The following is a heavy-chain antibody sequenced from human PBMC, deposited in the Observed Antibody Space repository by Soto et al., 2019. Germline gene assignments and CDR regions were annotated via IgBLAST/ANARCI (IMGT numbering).Heavy chain of an antibody. V-gene: IGHV1-18*01. Sequence: QVQLVQSGAEVKKPGASVKVSCKASGYTFTSYGITWVRQAPGQGLEWMGWISAYNGNTNYGQKLQGRVTMTTDTSTSAAYMELRSLRSDDTAVYYCARAEKLEVSAPEAYWGQGTLVTVSS. CDR3: ARAEKLEVSAPEAY. J-gene: IGHJ4*02. D-gene: IGHD1-1*01. CDR2: ISAYNGNT. CDR1: GYTFTSYG.